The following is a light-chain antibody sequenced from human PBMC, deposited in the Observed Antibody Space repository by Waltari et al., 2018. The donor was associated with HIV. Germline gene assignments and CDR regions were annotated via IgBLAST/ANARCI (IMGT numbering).Light chain of an antibody. V-gene: IGKV1-5*03. CDR3: QQYKTDPS. CDR1: QNIKNW. CDR2: KSS. Sequence: DIHMTQSPSTLSAFVGDRVFITCRASQNIKNWLAWYQQKPGKPPKLLIRKSSVLEGGVSSRFSGSGSGTEFTLIIDSLEPDDFATYYCQQYKTDPSFGPGTRLEMK. J-gene: IGKJ5*01.